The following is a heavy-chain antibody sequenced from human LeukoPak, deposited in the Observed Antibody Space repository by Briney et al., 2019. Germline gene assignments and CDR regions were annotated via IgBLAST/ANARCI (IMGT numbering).Heavy chain of an antibody. D-gene: IGHD3-10*01. CDR2: IYYSGST. J-gene: IGHJ4*02. CDR1: GGSISSGDYY. Sequence: SQTLSLTCTVSGGSISSGDYYWSWIRQPPGKGLEWIGYIYYSGSTYYNPSLKRRVTISVDTSKNQFSLKLSSVTAADTAVYYCARAKSGFLRFGELFFDYWGQGTLVTVSS. V-gene: IGHV4-30-4*01. CDR3: ARAKSGFLRFGELFFDY.